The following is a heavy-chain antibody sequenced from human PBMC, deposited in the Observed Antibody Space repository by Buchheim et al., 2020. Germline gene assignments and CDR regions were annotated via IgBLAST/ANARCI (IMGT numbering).Heavy chain of an antibody. D-gene: IGHD1-26*01. V-gene: IGHV4-61*01. CDR2: IYYSGST. CDR3: ARDSNRWREWELPGEGGLDV. Sequence: QVQLQESGPGLVKPSETLSLTCTVSGGSVSSGSYYWSWIRQPPGKGLEWIGYIYYSGSTNYNPSLKSRVTISVDTSKNQFSLKLSSVTAADTAVYYCARDSNRWREWELPGEGGLDVWGKGTT. J-gene: IGHJ6*03. CDR1: GGSVSSGSYY.